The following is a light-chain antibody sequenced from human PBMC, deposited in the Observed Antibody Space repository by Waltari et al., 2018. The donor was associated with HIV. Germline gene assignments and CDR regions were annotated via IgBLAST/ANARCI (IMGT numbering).Light chain of an antibody. CDR2: DVS. CDR3: CSYAGSIPFV. V-gene: IGLV2-11*01. Sequence: QSALTQPRSVSGSLGQSVTISCTGTNSDVGRYNYVYWFQQHPGKAPKLMIYDVSKRPSGVPDRVSGSKSGNTASLTISGLQAEDEADYYCCSYAGSIPFVFGSGTKLTVL. CDR1: NSDVGRYNY. J-gene: IGLJ1*01.